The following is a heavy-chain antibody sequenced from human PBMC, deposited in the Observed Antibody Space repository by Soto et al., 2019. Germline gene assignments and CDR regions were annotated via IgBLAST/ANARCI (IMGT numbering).Heavy chain of an antibody. J-gene: IGHJ4*02. V-gene: IGHV1-18*01. D-gene: IGHD6-25*01. CDR2: ICTDNGNP. CDR3: ARGRAPAFDY. CDR1: GYLFTSQG. Sequence: QIQLVQSGAEVKKPGASVKVSCKASGYLFTSQGISWVRQAPGQGLEWMGWICTDNGNPNYAQKLQGRVTMTTNTSTTTAFLELRSLRPDDTAVYFCARGRAPAFDYWGQGTPVSVSS.